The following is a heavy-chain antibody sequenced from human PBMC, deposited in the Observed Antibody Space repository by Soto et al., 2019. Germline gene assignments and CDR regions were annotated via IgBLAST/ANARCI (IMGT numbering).Heavy chain of an antibody. CDR1: GYTFTSYA. J-gene: IGHJ6*02. CDR3: AREYSSGLGYYYYYGMDV. V-gene: IGHV1-3*01. D-gene: IGHD6-19*01. CDR2: INAGNGNT. Sequence: ASVKVSCKASGYTFTSYAMHWVRHAPGQRLEWMGWINAGNGNTKYSQKFKGRVTITRDTSASTTYMELSSLRSEDTAVYYCAREYSSGLGYYYYYGMDVWGQGTTVTVSS.